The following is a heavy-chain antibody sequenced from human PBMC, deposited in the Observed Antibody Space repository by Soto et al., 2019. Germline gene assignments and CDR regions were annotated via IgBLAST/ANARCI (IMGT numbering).Heavy chain of an antibody. CDR2: IYYSGST. CDR1: GGSISSGGYY. J-gene: IGHJ4*02. CDR3: ASLYGKVDEFDY. D-gene: IGHD4-17*01. V-gene: IGHV4-31*03. Sequence: QVQLQESGPGLVKPSQTLSLTCTVSGGSISSGGYYWSWIRQHPGKGLEWIGYIYYSGSTYYNPSLKRRITLSIDTSKNQFSLKLSSVTAADTAVYYCASLYGKVDEFDYWGQGTLVTVSS.